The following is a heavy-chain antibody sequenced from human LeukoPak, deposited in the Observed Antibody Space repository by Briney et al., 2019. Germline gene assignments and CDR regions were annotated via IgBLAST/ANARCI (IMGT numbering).Heavy chain of an antibody. V-gene: IGHV4-4*09. CDR1: GGSISSYY. CDR2: IYTSGST. CDR3: ARTYSSSSHFDY. Sequence: SETLSLTCTVSGGSISSYYWSWIRQPPGKGLEWIVHIYTSGSTNYNPSLKSRVTISVDTSKNQFSLKVSSVTAADTAVYYCARTYSSSSHFDYWGQGTLVTVSS. J-gene: IGHJ4*02. D-gene: IGHD6-6*01.